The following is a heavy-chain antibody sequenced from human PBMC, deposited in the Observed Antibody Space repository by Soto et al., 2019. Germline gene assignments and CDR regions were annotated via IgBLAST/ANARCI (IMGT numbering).Heavy chain of an antibody. CDR1: GFTFSSYG. CDR3: ANGDLVATIGYFDY. J-gene: IGHJ4*02. Sequence: GGSLRLSCAASGFTFSSYGMHWVRQAPGKGLEWVAVISYDGSNKYYADSVKGRFTISRDNSKNTLYLQMNSLRAEDTAVYYCANGDLVATIGYFDYWGQGTLVTVSS. D-gene: IGHD5-12*01. V-gene: IGHV3-30*18. CDR2: ISYDGSNK.